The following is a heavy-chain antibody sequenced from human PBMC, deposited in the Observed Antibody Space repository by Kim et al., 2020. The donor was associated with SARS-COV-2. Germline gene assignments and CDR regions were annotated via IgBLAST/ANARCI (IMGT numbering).Heavy chain of an antibody. CDR3: ARDHGYCSSTSCYYYGMDV. CDR2: IISSSSYI. CDR1: GFTFSSYT. Sequence: GGSLRLSCAASGFTFSSYTMNWVRQAPGKGLEWVSSIISSSSYIYYADSVKGRFTISRDNAKNSLYLQMNSLRAEDTAVYYCARDHGYCSSTSCYYYGMDVWGQGTTVTVSS. J-gene: IGHJ6*02. D-gene: IGHD2-2*03. V-gene: IGHV3-21*01.